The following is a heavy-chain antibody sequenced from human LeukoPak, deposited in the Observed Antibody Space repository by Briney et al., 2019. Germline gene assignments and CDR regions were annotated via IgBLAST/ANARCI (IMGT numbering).Heavy chain of an antibody. CDR3: ARASDIVLLVYARRYLDY. CDR2: INHSGST. V-gene: IGHV4-34*01. D-gene: IGHD2-8*01. CDR1: GGSFSGYY. Sequence: SETLSLTRAVYGGSFSGYYWSWIRQPPGKGLEWIGEINHSGSTNYNPSLQRRVPISVDTSKNQFPLKLSSVTAADTAVYYCARASDIVLLVYARRYLDYWGQGTLVTVSS. J-gene: IGHJ4*02.